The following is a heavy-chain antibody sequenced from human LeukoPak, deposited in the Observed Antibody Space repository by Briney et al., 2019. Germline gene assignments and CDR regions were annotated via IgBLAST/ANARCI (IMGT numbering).Heavy chain of an antibody. CDR1: GGTFSSYA. D-gene: IGHD6-13*01. J-gene: IGHJ5*02. Sequence: SVKVSCKASGGTFSSYAIGWVRQAPGQGLEWMGGIIPIFGTANYAQKFQGRVTITADKSSSTTYMELSNLRSEDTAVYYCAKGRGSIAAAGTSVWFDPWGQGTLVTVSS. CDR3: AKGRGSIAAAGTSVWFDP. V-gene: IGHV1-69*06. CDR2: IIPIFGTA.